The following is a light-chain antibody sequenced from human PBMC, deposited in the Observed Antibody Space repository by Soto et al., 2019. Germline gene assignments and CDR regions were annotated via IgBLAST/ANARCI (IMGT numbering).Light chain of an antibody. Sequence: QSALTQPPSESGSPGQSVTISCTGTSSDIGAYNYVSWYQQHPGKAPKLMIHEVSKRPSGVPDRFSGSKSGNTASLTVSGLQAEDEADYYCSSYAGSNDRWVFGGGTKLTFL. V-gene: IGLV2-8*01. J-gene: IGLJ3*02. CDR1: SSDIGAYNY. CDR3: SSYAGSNDRWV. CDR2: EVS.